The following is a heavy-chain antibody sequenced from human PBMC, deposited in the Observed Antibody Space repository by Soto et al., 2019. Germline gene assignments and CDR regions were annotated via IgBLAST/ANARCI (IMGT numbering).Heavy chain of an antibody. CDR1: GGTFSSYA. CDR3: ARDASSLGYCTNGVCWRSRGAQAGFYYFDY. Sequence: GASVKVSCKASGGTFSSYAISWVRQAPGQGLEWMGGIIPIFGTANYAQKFQGRVTITADESTSTAYMELSSLRSEDTAVYYCARDASSLGYCTNGVCWRSRGAQAGFYYFDYWGQGTLVTVSS. J-gene: IGHJ4*02. D-gene: IGHD2-8*01. V-gene: IGHV1-69*13. CDR2: IIPIFGTA.